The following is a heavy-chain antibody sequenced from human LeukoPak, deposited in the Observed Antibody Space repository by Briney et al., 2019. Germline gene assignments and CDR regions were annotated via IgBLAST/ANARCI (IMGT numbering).Heavy chain of an antibody. J-gene: IGHJ4*02. CDR1: GFTLSSYE. Sequence: GGSLRLSCTVSGFTLSSYEMSWIRQAPGKGLEWVSSIDYSGGSSYYADSVKGRFTISRDDSKNTLYLQLNSLRAEDTAVYYCARYEALTGYFGYWGQGTLVTVSS. CDR3: ARYEALTGYFGY. CDR2: IDYSGGSS. D-gene: IGHD3-9*01. V-gene: IGHV3-23*01.